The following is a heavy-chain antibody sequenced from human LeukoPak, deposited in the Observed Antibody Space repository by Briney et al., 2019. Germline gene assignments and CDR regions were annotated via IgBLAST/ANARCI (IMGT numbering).Heavy chain of an antibody. CDR3: ARFDIAVAGTDY. Sequence: GGSLRLSCAASGFTFSSYAMSWVRQAPGKGLEWVSAISGSGGSTYYADSVKGRFTISRDNAKNSLYLQMNSLRAEDTAVYYCARFDIAVAGTDYWGQGTLVTVSS. CDR1: GFTFSSYA. V-gene: IGHV3-23*01. J-gene: IGHJ4*02. D-gene: IGHD6-19*01. CDR2: ISGSGGST.